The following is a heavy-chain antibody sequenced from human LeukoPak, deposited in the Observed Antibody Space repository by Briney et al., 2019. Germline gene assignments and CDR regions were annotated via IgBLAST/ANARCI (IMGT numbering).Heavy chain of an antibody. CDR3: ARQEIGLRSFDP. CDR1: GGSISSAHYH. V-gene: IGHV4-39*01. D-gene: IGHD3/OR15-3a*01. CDR2: DYYTGST. J-gene: IGHJ5*02. Sequence: SETLSLTCTVSGGSISSAHYHWGWIRQPPGKNLERLGSDYYTGSTHNNPSLKSRVTISVDTSKNQFSLNLSSVTAADTAVYYCARQEIGLRSFDPWGQGTLVTVSS.